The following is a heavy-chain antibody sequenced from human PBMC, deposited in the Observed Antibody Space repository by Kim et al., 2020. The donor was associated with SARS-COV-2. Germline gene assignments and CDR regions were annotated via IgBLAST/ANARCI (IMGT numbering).Heavy chain of an antibody. Sequence: ASVKVSCKASGYTFTSYAMNWVRQAPGQGLEWMGWINTNTGNPTYAQGFTGRFVFSLDTSVSTSYLRISSLKAEDTAVYYCARDVSQHWLARTYYYYGMDVWGQGTTVTVSS. CDR2: INTNTGNP. CDR3: ARDVSQHWLARTYYYYGMDV. CDR1: GYTFTSYA. V-gene: IGHV7-4-1*02. J-gene: IGHJ6*02. D-gene: IGHD6-19*01.